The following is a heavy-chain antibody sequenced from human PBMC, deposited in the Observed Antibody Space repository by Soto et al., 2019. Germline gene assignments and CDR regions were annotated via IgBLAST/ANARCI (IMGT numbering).Heavy chain of an antibody. CDR3: ARERGGYCSGGSCFPFDY. V-gene: IGHV4-4*07. Sequence: SETLSLTCTVSGGSISSYYWNWIRQPAGKGLEWIGRIYTSGSTNYNPSLKSRVTMSVDTSKNQFSLKLSSVTAADTAVYYCARERGGYCSGGSCFPFDYWGQGTLVTVSS. J-gene: IGHJ4*02. CDR2: IYTSGST. D-gene: IGHD2-15*01. CDR1: GGSISSYY.